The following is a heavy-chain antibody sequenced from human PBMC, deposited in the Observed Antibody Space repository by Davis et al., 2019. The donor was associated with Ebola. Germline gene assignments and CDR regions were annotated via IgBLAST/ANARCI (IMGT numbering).Heavy chain of an antibody. CDR3: TTIRGFNGFFDY. CDR2: IKTESEGGAT. J-gene: IGHJ4*02. Sequence: GESLKISCAASGFTFSNNAMTWVRQAPGKGLEWVGRIKTESEGGATDYAVPVKGRFTISRGDSKTTLYLQMNNLKTEDTAVYYCTTIRGFNGFFDYWGQGILVTVSS. D-gene: IGHD3-10*01. CDR1: GFTFSNNA. V-gene: IGHV3-15*01.